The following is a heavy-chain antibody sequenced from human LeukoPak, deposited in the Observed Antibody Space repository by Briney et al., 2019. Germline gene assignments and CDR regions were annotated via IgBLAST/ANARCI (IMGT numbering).Heavy chain of an antibody. V-gene: IGHV3-48*03. CDR2: ISGSGSTI. Sequence: GGSLRLSCAASGITFSSYEMNWVRQAPGKGLEWLSCISGSGSTIYYADSVNGRFTISRDNAKKSLYLQLNSLRAEDTAVYYCARGFRDTAMFLDYWGQGTLVTVSS. D-gene: IGHD5-18*01. J-gene: IGHJ4*02. CDR1: GITFSSYE. CDR3: ARGFRDTAMFLDY.